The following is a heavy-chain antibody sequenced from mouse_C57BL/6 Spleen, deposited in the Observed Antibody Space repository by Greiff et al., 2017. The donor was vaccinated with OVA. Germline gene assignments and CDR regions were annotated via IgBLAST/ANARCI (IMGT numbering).Heavy chain of an antibody. CDR3: ARWEITTVVDYYAMDY. V-gene: IGHV1-72*01. CDR1: GYTFTSYW. D-gene: IGHD1-1*01. Sequence: QVQLQQPGAELVKPGASVKLSCKASGYTFTSYWMHWVKQRPGRGLEWIGRIDPNSGGTTYNEKFKSKATLTVDKPSRTAYMQLSSLTSEDSAVYYCARWEITTVVDYYAMDYWGQGTSVTVSS. J-gene: IGHJ4*01. CDR2: IDPNSGGT.